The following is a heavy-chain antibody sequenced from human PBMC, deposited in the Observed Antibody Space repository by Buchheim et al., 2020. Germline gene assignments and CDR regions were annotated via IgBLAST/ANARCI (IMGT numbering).Heavy chain of an antibody. D-gene: IGHD6-6*01. CDR3: ARDSRIAARPGSPLDY. J-gene: IGHJ4*02. V-gene: IGHV3-7*01. Sequence: EVQVLEAGGGLVQPGESLRLSCAASGFTFSSYWMSWVRQAPGKGLEWVANIKQDGSEKYYVDSVKGRFTISRDNAKNSLYLQMNSLRAEDTAVYYCARDSRIAARPGSPLDYWGQGTL. CDR2: IKQDGSEK. CDR1: GFTFSSYW.